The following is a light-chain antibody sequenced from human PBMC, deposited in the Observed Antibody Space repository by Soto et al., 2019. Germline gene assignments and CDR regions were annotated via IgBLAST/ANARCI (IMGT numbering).Light chain of an antibody. CDR1: PYICTW. J-gene: IGKJ1*01. V-gene: IGKV1-12*01. CDR2: PSS. CDR3: QQGYSFPRT. Sequence: DIQMTQYPSSMSASFGDRVTITCRASPYICTWLAWYQQKPGKVPNLLIFPSSHSQSGVPSRFSGSGAGTDFTLSITSLQPEDLAIYYCQQGYSFPRTVGQGPTVEIK.